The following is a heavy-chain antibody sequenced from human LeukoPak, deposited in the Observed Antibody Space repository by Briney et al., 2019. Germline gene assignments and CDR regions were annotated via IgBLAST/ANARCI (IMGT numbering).Heavy chain of an antibody. CDR2: IYYSGST. Sequence: SGTLSLTCTVSGGSISSSSYYWGWIRQPPGKGLEWIGSIYYSGSTYYNPSLKSRVTISVDTSKNQFSLKLSSVTAADTAVYYCASMTTVTTGSVRWFDPWGQGTLVTVSS. D-gene: IGHD4-17*01. CDR3: ASMTTVTTGSVRWFDP. J-gene: IGHJ5*02. V-gene: IGHV4-39*01. CDR1: GGSISSSSYY.